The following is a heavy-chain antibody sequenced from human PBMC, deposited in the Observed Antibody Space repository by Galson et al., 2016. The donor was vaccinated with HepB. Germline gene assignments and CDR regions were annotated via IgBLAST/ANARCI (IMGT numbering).Heavy chain of an antibody. V-gene: IGHV3-23*01. D-gene: IGHD2/OR15-2a*01. CDR3: AKVIGRDAYYYYGMDV. CDR2: SGSGDET. J-gene: IGHJ6*02. Sequence: SGSGDETNYADSVKGRFTFSRDNSKNTLYLQMNGLRAEDTAVYYCAKVIGRDAYYYYGMDVWGQGTTVTVSS.